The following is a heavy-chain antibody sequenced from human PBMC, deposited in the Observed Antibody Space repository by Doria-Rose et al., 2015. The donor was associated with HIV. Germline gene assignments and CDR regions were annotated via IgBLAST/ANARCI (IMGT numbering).Heavy chain of an antibody. CDR3: ARIKSSRWYHKYYFDF. Sequence: QITLKESGPVLVKPTETLTLTCAVSGVSLSSPGMGVSWIRQPPGKALEWLANIFSDDERSNIASLRSRLTISRVTSKSQVVLTMTDMDPVDTATYYCARIKSSRWYHKYYFDFWGQGTLVIVSA. D-gene: IGHD6-13*01. V-gene: IGHV2-26*01. CDR1: GVSLSSPGMG. CDR2: IFSDDER. J-gene: IGHJ4*02.